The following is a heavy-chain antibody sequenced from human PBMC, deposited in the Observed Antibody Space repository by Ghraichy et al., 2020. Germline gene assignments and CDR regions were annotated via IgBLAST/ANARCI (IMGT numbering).Heavy chain of an antibody. CDR3: ARGYYYGSGSYYNANYYYYMDV. Sequence: SVKVSCKASGGTFSSYAISWVRQAPGQGLEWMGGIIPIFGTANYAQKFQGRVTITADESTSTAYMELSSLRSEDTAVYYCARGYYYGSGSYYNANYYYYMDVWGKGTTVTVSS. V-gene: IGHV1-69*13. D-gene: IGHD3-10*01. CDR2: IIPIFGTA. CDR1: GGTFSSYA. J-gene: IGHJ6*03.